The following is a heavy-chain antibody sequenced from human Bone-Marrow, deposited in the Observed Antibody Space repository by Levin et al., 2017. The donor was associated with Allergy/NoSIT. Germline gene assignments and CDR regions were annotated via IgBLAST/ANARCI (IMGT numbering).Heavy chain of an antibody. Sequence: SCAASGFTFDDYGMSWVRQAPGKGLEWVSGINWNGGSTGYADSVKGRFTISRDNAKNSLYLQMNSLRAEDTALYYCARDLFSLGYEGYWGQGTLVTVSS. V-gene: IGHV3-20*04. D-gene: IGHD2-15*01. CDR1: GFTFDDYG. CDR3: ARDLFSLGYEGY. CDR2: INWNGGST. J-gene: IGHJ4*02.